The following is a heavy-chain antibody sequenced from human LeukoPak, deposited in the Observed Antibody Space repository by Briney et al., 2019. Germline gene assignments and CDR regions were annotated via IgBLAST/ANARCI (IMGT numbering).Heavy chain of an antibody. V-gene: IGHV3-30*03. D-gene: IGHD3-10*01. CDR2: ISYDGSNK. J-gene: IGHJ4*02. CDR3: ARLWFGESPCDY. Sequence: PGGSLTLSCAASGFTFSSYGRHWVRQAPGKGLEWVAVISYDGSNKYYPYFVKSRFTISTDNSKNTLYLQINSLRAEDTAVYYCARLWFGESPCDYWGQGTLVTVSS. CDR1: GFTFSSYG.